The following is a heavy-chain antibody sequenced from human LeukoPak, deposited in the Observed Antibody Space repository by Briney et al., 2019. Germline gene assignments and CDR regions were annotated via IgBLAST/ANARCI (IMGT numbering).Heavy chain of an antibody. J-gene: IGHJ1*01. D-gene: IGHD3-22*01. Sequence: SETLSLTCTVSGYSISSGYYWGWIRQPPGKGLEWIGSIYHSGSTYYNPSLKSRVTISVDTSKNQFSLKLSSVTAADTAVYYCARQDYYDSSGYYYEGYFQHWGQGTLVTVSS. CDR1: GYSISSGYY. CDR3: ARQDYYDSSGYYYEGYFQH. CDR2: IYHSGST. V-gene: IGHV4-38-2*02.